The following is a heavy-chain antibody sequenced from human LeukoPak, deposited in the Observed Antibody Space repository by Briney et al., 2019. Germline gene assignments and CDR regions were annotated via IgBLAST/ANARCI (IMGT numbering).Heavy chain of an antibody. J-gene: IGHJ4*02. CDR1: GGSISSSSYY. CDR3: ARSPRSNGYYHY. V-gene: IGHV4-39*01. Sequence: SETLSLTCTVSGGSISSSSYYWGWIRQPPGKGLEWIGSTYYSGSTYYNPSLKSRVTISVDTSKDQFSLRLSSVTAADTAVYYCARSPRSNGYYHYWGQGTLVTVSS. D-gene: IGHD2/OR15-2a*01. CDR2: TYYSGST.